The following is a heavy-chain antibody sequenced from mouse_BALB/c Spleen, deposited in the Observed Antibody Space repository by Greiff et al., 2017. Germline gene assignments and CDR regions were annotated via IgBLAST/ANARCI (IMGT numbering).Heavy chain of an antibody. J-gene: IGHJ2*01. D-gene: IGHD1-1*01. V-gene: IGHV1-82*01. CDR1: GYAFSSSW. Sequence: QVQLKQSGPELVKPGASVKISCKASGYAFSSSWMNWVKQRPGQGLEWIGRIYPGDGDTNYNGKFKGKATLTADKSSSTAYMQLSSLTSVDSAVYFCARNYYGSSSFDYWGQGTTLTVSS. CDR3: ARNYYGSSSFDY. CDR2: IYPGDGDT.